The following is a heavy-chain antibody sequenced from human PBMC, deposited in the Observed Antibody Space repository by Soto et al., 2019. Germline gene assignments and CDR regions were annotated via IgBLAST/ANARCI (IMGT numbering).Heavy chain of an antibody. CDR3: ARDQWFGELLYPRDDGMDV. CDR1: GFTVSSYG. Sequence: QVQLEESGGGVVQPGRSLRLSCAASGFTVSSYGRHWVRQAPGKGLEWVAVIWYDGSNKYYADSVKGRFTISRDNSKNTLYLQMNSLRAEDTAVYYCARDQWFGELLYPRDDGMDVWGQGTTVTVSS. J-gene: IGHJ6*02. V-gene: IGHV3-33*01. CDR2: IWYDGSNK. D-gene: IGHD3-10*01.